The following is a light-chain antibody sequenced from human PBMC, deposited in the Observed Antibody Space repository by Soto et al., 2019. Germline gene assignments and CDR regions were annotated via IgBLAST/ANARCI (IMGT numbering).Light chain of an antibody. CDR2: EGS. Sequence: QSALTQPASVSGSPGQSITISCTGTSSDVGGYNPVSWYQQHSGKAPKHMIYEGSKRPSGVSNRFAGHKSGNTASLTIPGLRAEGDGDYCCRSSGGSRVFGRGTKLPVL. V-gene: IGLV2-23*01. CDR1: SSDVGGYNP. CDR3: RSSGGSRV. J-gene: IGLJ3*02.